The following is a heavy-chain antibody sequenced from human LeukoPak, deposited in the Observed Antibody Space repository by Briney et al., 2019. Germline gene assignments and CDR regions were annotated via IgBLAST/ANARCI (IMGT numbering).Heavy chain of an antibody. Sequence: TSETLSLTCAVSGRSISSGGYSWSWIRQPPGKGLEWIGYIYHSGSTYYNPSLKSRVTISVDRSKNQFSLKLSSVTAADTAVYYCARAASTTTLDYWGQGTLVTVSS. CDR2: IYHSGST. J-gene: IGHJ4*02. CDR1: GRSISSGGYS. V-gene: IGHV4-30-2*01. CDR3: ARAASTTTLDY. D-gene: IGHD1-1*01.